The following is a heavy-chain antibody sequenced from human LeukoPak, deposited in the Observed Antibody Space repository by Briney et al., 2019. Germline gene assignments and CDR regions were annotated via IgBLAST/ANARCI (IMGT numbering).Heavy chain of an antibody. D-gene: IGHD3-3*01. V-gene: IGHV4-30-4*08. CDR1: GGSISSGDYY. J-gene: IGHJ6*03. CDR2: IYYSGST. CDR3: ASMPYDFWSGYGYYYMDV. Sequence: SETLSLTCTVSGGSISSGDYYWSWIRQPPGKGLEWIGYIYYSGSTYHNPSLKSRVTISVDTSKNQFSLKLSSVTAADTAVYYCASMPYDFWSGYGYYYMDVWGKGTTVTVSS.